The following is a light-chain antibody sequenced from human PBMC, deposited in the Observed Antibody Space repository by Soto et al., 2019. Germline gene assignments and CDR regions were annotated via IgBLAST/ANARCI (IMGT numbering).Light chain of an antibody. V-gene: IGKV1-9*01. CDR1: QGFSNS. CDR3: QQPDSYPCT. CDR2: AAS. J-gene: IGKJ2*02. Sequence: DIQLTQSPSFLSASVGDRVTITCRASQGFSNSLAWYQQKPGKAPKLLIYAASTLQSGVPSRFSGSGSGTEFTLTISSRQPEDFATYYCQQPDSYPCTFGQGTKLEIK.